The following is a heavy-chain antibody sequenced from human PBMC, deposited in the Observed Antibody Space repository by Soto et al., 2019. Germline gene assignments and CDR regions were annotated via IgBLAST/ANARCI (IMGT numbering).Heavy chain of an antibody. V-gene: IGHV3-21*06. CDR2: ISTKTGQI. CDR3: ARDLFAWQQLVIPWLEH. Sequence: GGTLRRSFTRSAFPCSAYTMNRFREVQGSETEWISSISTKTGQIYCAQSVKGRFTISMDNAKNSLYLEMNRLGAEDTAVYFCARDLFAWQQLVIPWLEHWCQGTLVNAFS. CDR1: AFPCSAYT. J-gene: IGHJ1*01. D-gene: IGHD3-9*01.